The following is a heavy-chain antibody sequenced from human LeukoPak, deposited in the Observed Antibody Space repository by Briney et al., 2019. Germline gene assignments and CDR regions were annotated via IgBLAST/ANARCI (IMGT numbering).Heavy chain of an antibody. D-gene: IGHD6-19*01. CDR1: GFTFSSYG. V-gene: IGHV3-21*01. CDR2: ISSSSSYI. J-gene: IGHJ4*02. Sequence: GRSLRLSCAASGFTFSSYGMNWVRQAPGKGLEWVSSISSSSSYIYYADSVKGRFTISRDNAKNSLYLQMNSLRAEDTAVYYCARKGDSSGWPYFDYWGQGTLVTVSS. CDR3: ARKGDSSGWPYFDY.